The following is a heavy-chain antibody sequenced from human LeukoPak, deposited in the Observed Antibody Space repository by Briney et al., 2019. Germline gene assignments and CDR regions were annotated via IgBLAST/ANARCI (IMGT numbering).Heavy chain of an antibody. D-gene: IGHD6-19*01. CDR1: GGTFISYA. Sequence: ASVNVSCTASGGTFISYAISWVRQAPGQGLEWMGGIIPIFGTANYAQKFQGRVTITADESTSTAYMELSSLRSEDTAVYYCARHPGYSSGWDYYYYGMDVWGQGTTVTVSS. J-gene: IGHJ6*02. CDR2: IIPIFGTA. V-gene: IGHV1-69*13. CDR3: ARHPGYSSGWDYYYYGMDV.